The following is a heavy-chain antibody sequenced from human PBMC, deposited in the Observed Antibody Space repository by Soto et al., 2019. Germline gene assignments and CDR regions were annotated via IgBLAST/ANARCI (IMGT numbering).Heavy chain of an antibody. V-gene: IGHV3-21*01. CDR2: ISSSSSYI. CDR1: GFTFSSYS. J-gene: IGHJ4*02. CDR3: ARDDAGPHY. Sequence: AGGSLRLSCAASGFTFSSYSMGWVRQAPGKGLEWVSSISSSSSYIYYANSVKGRFTISRDNAKNSLYLQMNSLRAEDTAVYYCARDDAGPHYWGQGTLVTVSS.